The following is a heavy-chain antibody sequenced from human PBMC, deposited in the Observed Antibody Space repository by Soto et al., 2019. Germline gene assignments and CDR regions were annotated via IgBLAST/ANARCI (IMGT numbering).Heavy chain of an antibody. Sequence: QVQLVESGGGVVQPGRSLRLSCAASGFTFSSYGMHWVRQAPGKGLEWVAVIWYDGSNKYYADSVKGRFTISRDNSKNTLYLQMNCLRAEDTAVYYCARDKDFGGSMHDAFDIWGQGTMVTVSS. V-gene: IGHV3-33*01. D-gene: IGHD1-26*01. CDR2: IWYDGSNK. CDR1: GFTFSSYG. J-gene: IGHJ3*02. CDR3: ARDKDFGGSMHDAFDI.